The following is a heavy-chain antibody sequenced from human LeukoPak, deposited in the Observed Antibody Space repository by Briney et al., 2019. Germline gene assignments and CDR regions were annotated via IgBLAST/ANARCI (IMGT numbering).Heavy chain of an antibody. V-gene: IGHV4-39*01. CDR1: GGSISSSSYY. CDR3: ARQIRVGATIVDY. J-gene: IGHJ4*02. D-gene: IGHD1-26*01. Sequence: SETLSLTCTVSGGSISSSSYYSGWIRQPPGKGLEWIGSIYYSGSTYYNPSLKSRVTISVDTSKNQFSLKLSSVTAADTAVYYCARQIRVGATIVDYWGQGTLVTVSS. CDR2: IYYSGST.